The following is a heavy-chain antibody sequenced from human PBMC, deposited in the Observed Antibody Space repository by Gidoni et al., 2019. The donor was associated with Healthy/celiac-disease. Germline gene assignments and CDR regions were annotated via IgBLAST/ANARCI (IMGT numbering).Heavy chain of an antibody. J-gene: IGHJ4*02. V-gene: IGHV1-2*02. CDR3: ARVRTPIVVVTAIALGY. CDR1: GYTFTGYY. Sequence: QVQLVQSGAEVKKPGASVKVSCKASGYTFTGYYMHGVRQAPGQGLEWMGWINPNSGGTNYAQKFQGRVTMTRDTSISTAYMELSRLRSDDTAVYYCARVRTPIVVVTAIALGYWGQGTLVTVSS. CDR2: INPNSGGT. D-gene: IGHD2-21*02.